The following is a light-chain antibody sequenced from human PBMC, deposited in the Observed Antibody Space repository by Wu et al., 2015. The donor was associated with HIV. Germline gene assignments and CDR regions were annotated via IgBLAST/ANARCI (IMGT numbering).Light chain of an antibody. CDR2: QAS. V-gene: IGKV1-5*03. J-gene: IGKJ4*01. CDR1: HSISSW. Sequence: DIQMTQSPSTLSASVGDRVTLTCRASHSISSWLAWYQQRPGKAPKLLIYQASTLESGVPSRFSGSGSGTEFTLTVSSLQPDDFATYYCQQYFGTPGNTFGGGTKVEI. CDR3: QQYFGTPGNT.